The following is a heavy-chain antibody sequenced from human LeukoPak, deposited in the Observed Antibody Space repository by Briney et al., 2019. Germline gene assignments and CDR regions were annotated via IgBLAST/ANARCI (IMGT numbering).Heavy chain of an antibody. V-gene: IGHV4-39*01. J-gene: IGHJ4*02. Sequence: PSETLSLTCTVSGASISRDTFSWGWIRQSPEKGLEWIGSIDSSGTTHYNSSLKSRVIISVDTSKNQVSLNLTSVTAADTAVYYCARQNQLPYPLFSPAEFDHWGLGTLVIVSS. D-gene: IGHD1-14*01. CDR1: GASISRDTFS. CDR3: ARQNQLPYPLFSPAEFDH. CDR2: IDSSGTT.